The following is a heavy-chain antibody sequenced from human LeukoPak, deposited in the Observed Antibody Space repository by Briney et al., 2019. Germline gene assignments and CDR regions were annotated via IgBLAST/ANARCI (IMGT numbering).Heavy chain of an antibody. Sequence: PSETLSLTCTVSGGSVSSSTYYRGWIRQPPGKGLEWIGSIYNTGGTYYNPSLKSRVIISVDTSKNQVSLKLTSMTAADTAVYYCARGVATIHIPFEYWGQGTLVTVSS. CDR1: GGSVSSSTYY. J-gene: IGHJ4*02. CDR2: IYNTGGT. CDR3: ARGVATIHIPFEY. D-gene: IGHD5-24*01. V-gene: IGHV4-39*01.